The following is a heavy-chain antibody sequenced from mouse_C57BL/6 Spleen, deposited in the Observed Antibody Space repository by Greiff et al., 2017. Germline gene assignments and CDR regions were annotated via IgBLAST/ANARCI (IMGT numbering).Heavy chain of an antibody. J-gene: IGHJ1*03. Sequence: EVKLVESEGGLVQPGSSMKLSCTASGFTFSDYYMAWVRQVPEKGLEWVANINYDGSSTYYLDSLKSRFIISRDNAKNILYLQISSLKSEDTATYYCARDRNYWYFDVWGTGTTVTVSS. V-gene: IGHV5-16*01. CDR1: GFTFSDYY. CDR3: ARDRNYWYFDV. CDR2: INYDGSST.